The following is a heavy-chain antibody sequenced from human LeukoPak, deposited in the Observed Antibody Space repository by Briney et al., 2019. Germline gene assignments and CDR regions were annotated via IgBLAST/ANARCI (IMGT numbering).Heavy chain of an antibody. Sequence: SETLSLTCTVSGGSISSYYWSWIRQPPGKGLEWIGYIYYSGSTNYNPSLKSRVTISVDTSKNQFSLKLSSVTAADTAVYYCAREVGSSWYWNAFDIWGQGTMVTVSS. CDR2: IYYSGST. V-gene: IGHV4-59*01. CDR1: GGSISSYY. CDR3: AREVGSSWYWNAFDI. D-gene: IGHD6-13*01. J-gene: IGHJ3*02.